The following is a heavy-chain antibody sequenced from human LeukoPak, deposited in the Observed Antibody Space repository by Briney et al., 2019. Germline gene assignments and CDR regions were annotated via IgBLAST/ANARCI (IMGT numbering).Heavy chain of an antibody. CDR1: GGSFSGYY. CDR3: AGMTGDRPFDY. J-gene: IGHJ4*02. V-gene: IGHV4-34*01. Sequence: PSETLSLTCAVYGGSFSGYYWSWIRQPPGKGLEWIGEINHSGSTNYNPSLKSRVTISVDTSKNQFSLKLSSVTAADTAVYYCAGMTGDRPFDYWGQGTLVTVSS. CDR2: INHSGST. D-gene: IGHD7-27*01.